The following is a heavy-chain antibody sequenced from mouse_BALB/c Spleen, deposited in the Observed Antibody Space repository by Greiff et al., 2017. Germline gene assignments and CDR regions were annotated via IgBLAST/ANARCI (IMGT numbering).Heavy chain of an antibody. D-gene: IGHD1-2*01. CDR2: ISSGGSYT. V-gene: IGHV5-9-4*01. CDR1: GFTFSSYA. CDR3: ARLITTGYFDV. J-gene: IGHJ1*01. Sequence: EVKLVESGGGLVKPGGSLKLSCAASGFTFSSYAMSWVRQSPEKRLEWVAEISSGGSYTYYPDTVTGRFTISRDNAKNTLYLEMSSLRSEDTAMYYCARLITTGYFDVWGAGTTVTVSS.